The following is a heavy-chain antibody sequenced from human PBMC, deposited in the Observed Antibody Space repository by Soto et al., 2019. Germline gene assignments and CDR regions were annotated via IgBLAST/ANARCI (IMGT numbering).Heavy chain of an antibody. V-gene: IGHV3-33*01. CDR2: IWYDGSNK. Sequence: GGSLRLSCAASGFTFSSYGMHWVRQAQGKGLEWVAVIWYDGSNKYYADSVKGRFTISRDNSKNTLYLQMNSLRAEDTAVYYCARGSPYSSSSGDAFDIWGQGTMVTVSS. CDR1: GFTFSSYG. CDR3: ARGSPYSSSSGDAFDI. J-gene: IGHJ3*02. D-gene: IGHD6-6*01.